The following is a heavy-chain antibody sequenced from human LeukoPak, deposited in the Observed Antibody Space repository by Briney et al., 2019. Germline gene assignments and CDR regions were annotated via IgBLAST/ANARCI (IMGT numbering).Heavy chain of an antibody. CDR1: GYTFTGYY. Sequence: ASVTVSCKASGYTFTGYYMHWVRQAPGQGLEWMGWINPNSGGTNYAQKFQGWVTMTRNTSTSTAYMELSSLRSEDTAVYYCAREEYSSSFYYYYGMDVWGQGTTVTVSS. CDR2: INPNSGGT. V-gene: IGHV1-2*04. J-gene: IGHJ6*02. D-gene: IGHD6-6*01. CDR3: AREEYSSSFYYYYGMDV.